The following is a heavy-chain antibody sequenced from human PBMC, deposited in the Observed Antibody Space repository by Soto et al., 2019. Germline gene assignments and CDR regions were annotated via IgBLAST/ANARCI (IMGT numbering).Heavy chain of an antibody. V-gene: IGHV1-58*01. CDR1: GFTFSKSS. D-gene: IGHD2-21*02. CDR2: VVVGSDNT. CDR3: AAEIDDCDVFNH. Sequence: ASVKVSCKTSGFTFSKSSVQWMRQARGQRLEWIGWVVVGSDNTRYAQNFQDRVTITRDMSTSTSYMELSSLTSEDTAVYFCAAEIDDCDVFNHWGQRTPVTVSA. J-gene: IGHJ5*02.